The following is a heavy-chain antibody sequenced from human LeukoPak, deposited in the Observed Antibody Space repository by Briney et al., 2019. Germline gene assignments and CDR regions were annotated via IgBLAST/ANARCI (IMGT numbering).Heavy chain of an antibody. J-gene: IGHJ6*03. V-gene: IGHV3-48*03. Sequence: GGSLRLSCAASGFTFSSYEMNWVRQAPGKGLEWVSYISSSGSTIYYADSVKGRFTISRDNAKNSLYLQMNSLRAEDTAVYYCARDRGVVDYYYYYYMDVWGKGTTVTVSS. CDR2: ISSSGSTI. D-gene: IGHD2-8*01. CDR1: GFTFSSYE. CDR3: ARDRGVVDYYYYYYMDV.